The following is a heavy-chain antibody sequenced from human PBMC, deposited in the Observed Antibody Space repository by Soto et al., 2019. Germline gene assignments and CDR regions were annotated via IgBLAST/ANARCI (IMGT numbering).Heavy chain of an antibody. J-gene: IGHJ6*02. CDR2: ISAYNGKT. V-gene: IGHV1-18*01. D-gene: IGHD5-12*01. CDR1: GYTFTSYG. CDR3: AKGGDVNYYHGMDV. Sequence: QVQLVQSGGEVKKPGASVKLSCTASGYTFTSYGISWVRQAPGQGLEWMGWISAYNGKTNYAQNGQGRVTMTTDTSTRTADMDLRSLRSDDTAVYYCAKGGDVNYYHGMDVWGQGTTVTVSS.